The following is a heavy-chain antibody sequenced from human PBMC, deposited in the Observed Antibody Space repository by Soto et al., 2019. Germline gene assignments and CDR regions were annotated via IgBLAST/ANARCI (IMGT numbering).Heavy chain of an antibody. CDR2: IYSSGTT. Sequence: PSETLSLTCTVSGGSISNYYWSWIRQPPGKGLEWIGYIYSSGTTNYNPSLKSRVTISVDTSKKQFSLKLTSVTAADTAVYYCERVAEGGSSVSWFDPWGQGTLVTVYS. CDR1: GGSISNYY. CDR3: ERVAEGGSSVSWFDP. V-gene: IGHV4-59*01. D-gene: IGHD3-16*01. J-gene: IGHJ5*02.